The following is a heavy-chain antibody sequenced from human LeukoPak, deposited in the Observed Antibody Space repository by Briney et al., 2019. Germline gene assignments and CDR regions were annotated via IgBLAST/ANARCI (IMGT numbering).Heavy chain of an antibody. J-gene: IGHJ3*02. Sequence: SETLSLTCTVSGASISSYYWSWIRQPAGEGLEWIGRIYTSGSTNYNPSLKSRVTMSVDTSKNQFSLKLISVTAADTAAYYCARALVPYYDILTGYYKHPIDAFDIWGQGTMVTVSS. V-gene: IGHV4-4*07. CDR3: ARALVPYYDILTGYYKHPIDAFDI. CDR2: IYTSGST. D-gene: IGHD3-9*01. CDR1: GASISSYY.